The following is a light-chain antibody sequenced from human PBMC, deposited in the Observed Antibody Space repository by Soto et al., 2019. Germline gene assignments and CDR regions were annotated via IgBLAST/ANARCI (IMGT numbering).Light chain of an antibody. J-gene: IGKJ5*01. Sequence: DIVMTQSPLSLAVPPGEPASISRRSSQSLLHSNGYNYLDWYLQKPGKSPKLLIYAASILHSGVPSRFSGDGSGTDFSLTITNLQPEDVATYFCQRSLSKFNFGQGTRLEIK. CDR2: AAS. CDR3: QRSLSKFN. CDR1: QSLLHSNGYNY. V-gene: IGKV2-28*01.